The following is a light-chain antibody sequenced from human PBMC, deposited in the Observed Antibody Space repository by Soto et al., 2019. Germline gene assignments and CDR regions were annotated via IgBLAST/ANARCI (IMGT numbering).Light chain of an antibody. J-gene: IGKJ1*01. Sequence: ALQMTQSPSSLSASVGDRVTITCRASQDIRNDLVWYQQKPGKAPKLLVYATSSLQSGVPSRFSGSGSGTDFTLTISSLQPEDFATYYCLQDYNYPRTFGQGTKVEIK. CDR2: ATS. CDR1: QDIRND. CDR3: LQDYNYPRT. V-gene: IGKV1-6*01.